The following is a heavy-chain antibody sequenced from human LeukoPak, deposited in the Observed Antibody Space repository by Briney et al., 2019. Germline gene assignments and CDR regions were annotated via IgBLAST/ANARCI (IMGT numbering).Heavy chain of an antibody. D-gene: IGHD6-19*01. CDR1: GYTFTSYY. CDR2: INPSGGST. J-gene: IGHJ3*02. Sequence: ASVKVSCKASGYTFTSYYMHWVRQAPGQGLEWVGIINPSGGSTSYAQKFQGRVTMTRDASTSTVYMELSSLRSEDTAVYYSARAGIAVAFDAFDIWGQGTMVTVSS. CDR3: ARAGIAVAFDAFDI. V-gene: IGHV1-46*01.